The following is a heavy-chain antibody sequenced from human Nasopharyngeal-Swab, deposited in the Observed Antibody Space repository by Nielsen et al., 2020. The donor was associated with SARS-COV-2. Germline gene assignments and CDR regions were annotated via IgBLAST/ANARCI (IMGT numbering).Heavy chain of an antibody. CDR3: ATVYCTNCVCYKGRFDP. V-gene: IGHV1-24*01. CDR1: GYTLTELS. J-gene: IGHJ5*02. D-gene: IGHD2-8*01. Sequence: ASLKLSCKVSGYTLTELSMHLVRQAPGKGLEWMGGFDPEDGETIYAQKFQGRVTMTEDTSTDTAYMDLSSLRSEDTAVYYCATVYCTNCVCYKGRFDPWGQGTLVTVSS. CDR2: FDPEDGET.